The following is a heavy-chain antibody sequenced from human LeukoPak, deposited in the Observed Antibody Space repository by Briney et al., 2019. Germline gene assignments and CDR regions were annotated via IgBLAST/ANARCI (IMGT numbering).Heavy chain of an antibody. CDR3: ARGGGRHVEY. J-gene: IGHJ4*02. CDR1: GFTFSSYW. CDR2: INEDGSEK. V-gene: IGHV3-7*05. D-gene: IGHD3-16*01. Sequence: GGSLRLSCAASGFTFSSYWMSWVRQAPGKGLEWVANINEDGSEKSYVDSVKGRFTISRDNAKNSLYLQMNILRAEDTVVYYCARGGGRHVEYWGEGNLVTVSS.